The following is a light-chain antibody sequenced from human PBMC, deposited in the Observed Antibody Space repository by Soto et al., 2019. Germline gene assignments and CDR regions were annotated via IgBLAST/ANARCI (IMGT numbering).Light chain of an antibody. CDR2: GAS. J-gene: IGKJ2*01. Sequence: EIVLTQSPGPRSLSPGERATLSCRASQSVSTSYQTWYQHKPGQAPWLLIYGASSRATGIPDRYSGSRSGTDFTLTISRLGPEDFAVYYCRQYGSSPMYTFGQGTNLEIK. V-gene: IGKV3-20*01. CDR3: RQYGSSPMYT. CDR1: QSVSTSY.